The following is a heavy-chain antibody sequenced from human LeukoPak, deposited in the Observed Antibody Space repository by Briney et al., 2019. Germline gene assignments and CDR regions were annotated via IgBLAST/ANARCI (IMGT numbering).Heavy chain of an antibody. CDR2: IYPGDSDT. D-gene: IGHD2-21*02. CDR3: ARESLLLGAFDI. V-gene: IGHV5-51*01. Sequence: GESLKISCTGSGYTFTTYWIAWVRQMPGKGLELMGIIYPGDSDTRYSPSFQGQVTISAAKSISTAYLQWSSLKASDTAMYYCARESLLLGAFDIWGQGTMVTVSS. CDR1: GYTFTTYW. J-gene: IGHJ3*02.